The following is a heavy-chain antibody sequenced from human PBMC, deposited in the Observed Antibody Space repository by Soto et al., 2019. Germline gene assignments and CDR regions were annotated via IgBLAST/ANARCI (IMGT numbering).Heavy chain of an antibody. D-gene: IGHD4-17*01. CDR3: ARTTVTTASMSGAFDI. J-gene: IGHJ3*02. V-gene: IGHV4-30-2*01. CDR1: GGSISSGGYS. Sequence: QLQLQESGSGLVKPSQTLSLTCAVSGGSISSGGYSWSWIRQPPGKGLEWMGYIYHSGSTYYNPSLKRRVTITVDRSKNQFSLKLSSVPAADTAVYYCARTTVTTASMSGAFDIWGQGTMVTVSS. CDR2: IYHSGST.